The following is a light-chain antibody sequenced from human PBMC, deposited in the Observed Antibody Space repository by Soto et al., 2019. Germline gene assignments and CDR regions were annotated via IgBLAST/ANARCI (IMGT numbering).Light chain of an antibody. CDR2: SAS. J-gene: IGKJ1*01. Sequence: IVLTQSPGTLSLCPGERATLSCRASQSVVSTYFVWYQQKPGQGPRLLMYSASTRATGIPDRFSGSRSGADFTLSSSRREPEDFAMYYYQHYDTAWTFGQGTKVEIK. CDR3: QHYDTAWT. CDR1: QSVVSTY. V-gene: IGKV3-20*01.